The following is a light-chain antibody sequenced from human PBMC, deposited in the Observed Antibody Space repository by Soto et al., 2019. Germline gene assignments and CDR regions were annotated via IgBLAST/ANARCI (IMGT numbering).Light chain of an antibody. CDR1: ENVRTF. V-gene: IGKV3-11*01. J-gene: IGKJ5*01. Sequence: VLTQSPATLSLSPGERATLSCRASENVRTFVDWYQQKPGQAPRLLIYGASNRATDIPARFSGSGSGTDFTLTISNLEPEDFAVYYCQQRSNWITFGQGTRLEI. CDR3: QQRSNWIT. CDR2: GAS.